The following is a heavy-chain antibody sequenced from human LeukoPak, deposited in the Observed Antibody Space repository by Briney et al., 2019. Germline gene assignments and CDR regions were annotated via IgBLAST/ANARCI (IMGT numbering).Heavy chain of an antibody. V-gene: IGHV5-51*01. CDR2: IYPGDSDT. D-gene: IGHD1-14*01. Sequence: GEPLEISFKASGYSFPDYWIGWVRPMPGKGLEWMGIIYPGDSDTRESPSFQGQVTVSADTSINTAYLQWKSLRASDTAMYFCARHGPKPGTADALDIWGQGTMVTVSS. CDR3: ARHGPKPGTADALDI. J-gene: IGHJ3*02. CDR1: GYSFPDYW.